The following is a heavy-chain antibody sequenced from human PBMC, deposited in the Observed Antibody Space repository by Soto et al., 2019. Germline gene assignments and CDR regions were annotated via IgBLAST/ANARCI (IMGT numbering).Heavy chain of an antibody. Sequence: NPSETLSLTCTVSGGSISSSSYYWGWIRQPPGKGLEWIGSIYYSGSTYYNPSLKSRVTISVDTSKNQFSLKLSSVTAADTAVYYCARRNGMVRGKEYYYGMDVWGQGATVTVSS. J-gene: IGHJ6*02. CDR3: ARRNGMVRGKEYYYGMDV. CDR2: IYYSGST. V-gene: IGHV4-39*01. CDR1: GGSISSSSYY. D-gene: IGHD3-10*01.